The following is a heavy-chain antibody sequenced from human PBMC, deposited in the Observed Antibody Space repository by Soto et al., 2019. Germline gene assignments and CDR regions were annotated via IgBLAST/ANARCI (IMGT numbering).Heavy chain of an antibody. J-gene: IGHJ6*02. V-gene: IGHV4-59*08. CDR3: ARQGFGQLHGLVDV. CDR2: IHHSGST. CDR1: GGSITSHY. Sequence: QVQLQESGPGLVKPSETLSLTCSVSGGSITSHYCSWFRQPPGKGLEWIGYIHHSGSTSYNPSLKSRVPMXVXTXXNPFSLKVNSVTAADTALYYCARQGFGQLHGLVDVWGPGTTVTVSS. D-gene: IGHD3-10*01.